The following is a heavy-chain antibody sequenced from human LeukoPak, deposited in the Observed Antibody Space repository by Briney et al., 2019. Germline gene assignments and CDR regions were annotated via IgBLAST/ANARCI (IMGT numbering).Heavy chain of an antibody. J-gene: IGHJ4*02. CDR2: INPTGGST. CDR1: GYTFTSYY. D-gene: IGHD5-24*01. Sequence: ASVKVSCKASGYTFTSYYMHWVRQAPGQGLEWMGLINPTGGSTGYAQKFQGRVTMTRDMSTSTDYMELSGLRSEDTAVYYCARADVEKMATVPFDYWGQGTLVTVSS. V-gene: IGHV1-46*01. CDR3: ARADVEKMATVPFDY.